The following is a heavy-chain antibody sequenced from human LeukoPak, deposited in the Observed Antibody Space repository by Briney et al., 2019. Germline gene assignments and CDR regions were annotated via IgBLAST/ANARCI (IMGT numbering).Heavy chain of an antibody. J-gene: IGHJ3*02. CDR2: IIPIFGTA. D-gene: IGHD3-9*01. CDR1: GGTFSSYG. CDR3: ARDWSGAFDI. V-gene: IGHV1-69*13. Sequence: SVKVSCKTSGGTFSSYGISWVRQAPGQGLEWMGEIIPIFGTAKYAQKFQGRVTITADESTTTAYMELSSLRSEDTAVFYCARDWSGAFDIWGQGTMVTVSS.